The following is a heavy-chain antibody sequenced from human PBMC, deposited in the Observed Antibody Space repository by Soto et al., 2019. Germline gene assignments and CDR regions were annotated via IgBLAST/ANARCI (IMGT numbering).Heavy chain of an antibody. D-gene: IGHD3-22*01. CDR2: IYYNGIT. CDR3: ARGMRYYYDSTGPFYFEH. CDR1: GGSISNYY. J-gene: IGHJ4*02. Sequence: SETLSLTCTVSGGSISNYYWSWIRRPPGNELEWIAYIYYNGITNYNPSLKSRVTISVDTSKNQFSLTLTSVTAADTAVYYCARGMRYYYDSTGPFYFEHWGQGTLVTVCS. V-gene: IGHV4-59*01.